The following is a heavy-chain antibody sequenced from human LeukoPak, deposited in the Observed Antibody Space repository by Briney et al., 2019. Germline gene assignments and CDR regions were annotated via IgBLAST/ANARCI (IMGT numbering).Heavy chain of an antibody. D-gene: IGHD4-23*01. Sequence: PGGSLRLSCAASGFTFSSYDMHWVRQPTGKGLEWVSAIGTADDTYYPDSVKGRFTISRENAKNSLYLQMNSLRAEDTAVYYRARETLDSGGNYGWYFDLWGRGTLVSVSS. CDR1: GFTFSSYD. CDR3: ARETLDSGGNYGWYFDL. J-gene: IGHJ2*01. CDR2: IGTADDT. V-gene: IGHV3-13*04.